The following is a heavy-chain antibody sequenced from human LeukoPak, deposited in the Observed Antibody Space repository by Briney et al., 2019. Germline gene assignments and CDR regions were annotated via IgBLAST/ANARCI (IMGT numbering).Heavy chain of an antibody. V-gene: IGHV3-30*02. CDR1: GFTFSSYG. J-gene: IGHJ6*03. Sequence: GGSLRLSCAASGFTFSSYGMHWVRQAPGKGLEWVAFIRYDGSNKYYADSVKGRFTISRDNSKNTLYLQMNSLRAEDTAVYYCAKDRSLGDYYYYMDVWGKGTTVTVSS. CDR3: AKDRSLGDYYYYMDV. CDR2: IRYDGSNK.